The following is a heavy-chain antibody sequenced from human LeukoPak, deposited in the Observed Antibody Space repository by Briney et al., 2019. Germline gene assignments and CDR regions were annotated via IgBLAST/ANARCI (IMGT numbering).Heavy chain of an antibody. CDR1: GYTFTGYY. CDR2: INPNSGGT. Sequence: ASVKVSCKASGYTFTGYYMHWVRQAPGQGLEWMGWINPNSGGTNYAQKFQGRVTITRDTSISTAYMELSRLRSDDTAVYYCARARRTRMYSGSARGAFDIWGQGTMVTVSS. J-gene: IGHJ3*02. D-gene: IGHD1-26*01. CDR3: ARARRTRMYSGSARGAFDI. V-gene: IGHV1-2*02.